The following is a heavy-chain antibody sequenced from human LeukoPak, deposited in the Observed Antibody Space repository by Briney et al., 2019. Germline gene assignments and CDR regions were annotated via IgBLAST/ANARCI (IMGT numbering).Heavy chain of an antibody. CDR3: ARAEGTYYYDSSAYPFDY. Sequence: GGSLRLSCAASGFTLSSYAMHWVRQAPGKGLEYVSAISSNGGSTYYANSVKGRFTISRDNSKNTLYLQMGSLRAEDMAVYYCARAEGTYYYDSSAYPFDYWGQGTLVTVSS. CDR2: ISSNGGST. D-gene: IGHD3-22*01. V-gene: IGHV3-64*01. J-gene: IGHJ4*02. CDR1: GFTLSSYA.